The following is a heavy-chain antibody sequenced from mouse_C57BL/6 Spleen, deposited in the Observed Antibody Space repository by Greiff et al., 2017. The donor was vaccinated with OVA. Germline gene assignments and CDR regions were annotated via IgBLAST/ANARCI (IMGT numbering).Heavy chain of an antibody. CDR3: ARSSSYDYFDY. J-gene: IGHJ2*01. CDR1: GYTFTSYT. Sequence: LVESGAELARPGASVKMSCKASGYTFTSYTMHWVKQRPGQGLEWIGYINPSSGYTKYNQKFKDKATLTADKSSSTAYMQLSSLTSEDSAVYYCARSSSYDYFDYWGQGTTLTVSS. V-gene: IGHV1-4*01. D-gene: IGHD1-1*01. CDR2: INPSSGYT.